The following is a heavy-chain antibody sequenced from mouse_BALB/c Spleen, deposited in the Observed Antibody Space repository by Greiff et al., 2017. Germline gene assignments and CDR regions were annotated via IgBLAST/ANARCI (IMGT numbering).Heavy chain of an antibody. CDR2: IDPSDSYT. D-gene: IGHD1-1*01. V-gene: IGHV1S127*01. Sequence: QVQLQQPGAELVKPGASVKMSCKASGYTFTSYWMHWVKQRPGQGLEWIGVIDPSDSYTSYNQKFKGKATLTVDTSSSTAYMQLSSLTSEDSAVYYCTRDGQRFAYWGQGTLVTVSA. CDR3: TRDGQRFAY. J-gene: IGHJ3*01. CDR1: GYTFTSYW.